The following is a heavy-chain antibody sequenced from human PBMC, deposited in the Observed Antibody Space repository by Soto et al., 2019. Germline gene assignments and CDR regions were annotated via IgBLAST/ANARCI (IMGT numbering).Heavy chain of an antibody. CDR1: GFTFSSYG. CDR3: ARTAGGRVRGALDI. CDR2: IPNTENKK. Sequence: ESVGGVVQPGTSLRLSCVASGFTFSSYGMHWVRQAPGKGLEWVAVIPNTENKKYYADSVKGRFTISRDNSQNTLFLQMDSLMSEDTAMYYCARTAGGRVRGALDIWGQGTMVTVS. J-gene: IGHJ3*02. V-gene: IGHV3-30-3*01. D-gene: IGHD6-13*01.